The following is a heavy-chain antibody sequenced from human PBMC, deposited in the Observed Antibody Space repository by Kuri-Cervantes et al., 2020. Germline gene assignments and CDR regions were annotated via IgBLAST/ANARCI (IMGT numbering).Heavy chain of an antibody. D-gene: IGHD5-18*01. J-gene: IGHJ3*02. CDR3: ARGGRYSYGQLDDGFDI. CDR2: MYYSGST. V-gene: IGHV4-59*01. Sequence: GSLRLSCTVSGGSISSYYWSWIRQPPGEGLEGIGDMYYSGSTNYNPSLKSRVTISVDTSKNQFSLKVSSVTAADTGVYYCARGGRYSYGQLDDGFDIWGQGTMVTVSS. CDR1: GGSISSYY.